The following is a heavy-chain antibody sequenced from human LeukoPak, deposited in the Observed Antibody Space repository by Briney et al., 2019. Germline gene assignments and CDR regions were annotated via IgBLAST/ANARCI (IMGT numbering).Heavy chain of an antibody. CDR1: GGSISSYY. J-gene: IGHJ4*02. CDR2: IYYSGNT. CDR3: AREQISMIRGFDN. D-gene: IGHD3-10*01. V-gene: IGHV4-59*01. Sequence: SETLSLTCTVSGGSISSYYCSWIRQPPGKGLELIGYIYYSGNTNYNPSLESRVTISIDTSKKQFSLKPTSVTAADTAVYYCAREQISMIRGFDNWGQGTLVTVSS.